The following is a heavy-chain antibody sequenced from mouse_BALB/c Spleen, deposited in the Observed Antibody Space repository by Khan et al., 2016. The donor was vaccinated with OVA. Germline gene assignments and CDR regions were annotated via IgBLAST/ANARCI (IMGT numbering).Heavy chain of an antibody. D-gene: IGHD1-1*01. CDR3: ASAYGTGWGYYAMDD. V-gene: IGHV2-6-4*01. J-gene: IGHJ4*01. CDR1: GFSLSRYN. Sequence: QVQLKESGPGLVAPSQSLSITCTVSGFSLSRYNIHWIRQPPGKGLEWLGMIWSGGSTDYNSALKSRLSIRKDNSKSQVCLKQNSLQADDTAMYYCASAYGTGWGYYAMDDWGQGTSVTVSA. CDR2: IWSGGST.